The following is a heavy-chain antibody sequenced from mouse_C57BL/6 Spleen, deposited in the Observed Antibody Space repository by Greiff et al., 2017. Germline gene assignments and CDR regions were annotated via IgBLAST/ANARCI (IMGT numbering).Heavy chain of an antibody. CDR2: INSDGSST. V-gene: IGHV5-16*01. J-gene: IGHJ4*01. Sequence: EVKLMESEGGLVQPGSSMKLSCTASGFTFSDYYMAWVRQVPEKGLEWVANINSDGSSTYYLDSLKSRFIISREDTKNILDLKMSSLKSEDKATDYGARGGLDYAMDYWGQGTSVTVSS. CDR1: GFTFSDYY. CDR3: ARGGLDYAMDY.